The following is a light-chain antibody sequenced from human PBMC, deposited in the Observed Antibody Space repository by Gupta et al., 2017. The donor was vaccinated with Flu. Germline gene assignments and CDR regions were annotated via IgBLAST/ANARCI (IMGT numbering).Light chain of an antibody. Sequence: TATIACGGGNIGARSVHWYRQKPGQAPVLVVYDDTHRPAGIPGRFSGSNSGNMATLSISRVEAGDEDDYHCQVWNSRTNHPGVVFGGGTKLTVL. CDR1: NIGARS. V-gene: IGLV3-21*02. CDR3: QVWNSRTNHPGVV. J-gene: IGLJ2*01. CDR2: DDT.